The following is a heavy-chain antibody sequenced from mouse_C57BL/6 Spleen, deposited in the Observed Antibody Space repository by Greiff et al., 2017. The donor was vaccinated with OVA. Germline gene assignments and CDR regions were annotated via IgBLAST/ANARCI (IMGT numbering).Heavy chain of an antibody. CDR1: GYTFTDYY. Sequence: QVQLKQPGAELVRPGASVKLSCKASGYTFTDYYINWVKQRPGQGLEWIARIYPGSGNTYYNEKFKGKATLTAEKSSSTAYMQLSSLTSEDSAVYVCARGRGNYADYWGQGTTLTVSS. CDR3: ARGRGNYADY. D-gene: IGHD2-1*01. V-gene: IGHV1-76*01. CDR2: IYPGSGNT. J-gene: IGHJ2*01.